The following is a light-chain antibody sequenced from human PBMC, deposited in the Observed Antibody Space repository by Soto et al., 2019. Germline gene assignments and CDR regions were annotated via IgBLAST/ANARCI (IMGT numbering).Light chain of an antibody. CDR3: ISYASSSTPVI. Sequence: QSVLTQPASVSGSPGQSITISCTGTSSDVGGYNYVSWYQQHPDKAPKLMIFDVSNRPSGVSNRFSGSKSGNTASLTISGLQAEDEADYYCISYASSSTPVIFGGGTKLTVL. V-gene: IGLV2-14*01. CDR2: DVS. J-gene: IGLJ2*01. CDR1: SSDVGGYNY.